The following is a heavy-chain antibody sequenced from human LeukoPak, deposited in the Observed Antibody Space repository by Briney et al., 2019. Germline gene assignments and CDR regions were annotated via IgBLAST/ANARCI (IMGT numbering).Heavy chain of an antibody. Sequence: GGSLRLSCAASGFTFSDYYMSWVRQAPGKGLEWVSAISGSGGSTYYADSVKGRFTISRDNSKNTLYLQMNSLRAEDTAVYYCAKAGIAVAGTSIRRFDYWGQGTLVTVSS. CDR1: GFTFSDYY. CDR2: ISGSGGST. D-gene: IGHD6-19*01. J-gene: IGHJ4*02. CDR3: AKAGIAVAGTSIRRFDY. V-gene: IGHV3-23*01.